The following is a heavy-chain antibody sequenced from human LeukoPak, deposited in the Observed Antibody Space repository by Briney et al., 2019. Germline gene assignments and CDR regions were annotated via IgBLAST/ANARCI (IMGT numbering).Heavy chain of an antibody. D-gene: IGHD1-1*01. V-gene: IGHV3-23*01. CDR2: ISGSGYTT. J-gene: IGHJ6*02. Sequence: RGSLRLSCAASGFTFTTFAMNWVRQAPGKGLEWVSVISGSGYTTHYADSVKGRFTISRDNFENMVYLQMNSLRAEDTAVYYCAKKRYEDGTSSPGYLDVWGQGTTVAVSS. CDR1: GFTFTTFA. CDR3: AKKRYEDGTSSPGYLDV.